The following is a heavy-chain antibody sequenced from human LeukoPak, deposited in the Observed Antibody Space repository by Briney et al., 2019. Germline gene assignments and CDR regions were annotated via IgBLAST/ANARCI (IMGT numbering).Heavy chain of an antibody. Sequence: GGSLRLSCAASGFTFNTYSMDWVRQAPGKGLEWVSSISSTSSYIYYADSVKGRFTISRDNAKSSLYLQMNSLRAEDTAVYYCARDAGITGTTDLDYWGQGTLVTVSS. V-gene: IGHV3-21*01. CDR1: GFTFNTYS. CDR3: ARDAGITGTTDLDY. J-gene: IGHJ4*02. CDR2: ISSTSSYI. D-gene: IGHD1-7*01.